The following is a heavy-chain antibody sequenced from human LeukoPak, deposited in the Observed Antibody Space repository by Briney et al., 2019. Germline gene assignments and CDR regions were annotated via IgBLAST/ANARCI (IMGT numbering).Heavy chain of an antibody. J-gene: IGHJ4*02. Sequence: ASVKVSCKASGYTFTGYYMHWVRQAPGQGLEWMGWINPNSGGTNYAQKFQGRVTMTRVTSISTAYVELSRLRSDDTAVYYCARDSLGTIFGVVIGFDYWGQGTLVTVSS. V-gene: IGHV1-2*02. CDR1: GYTFTGYY. CDR2: INPNSGGT. CDR3: ARDSLGTIFGVVIGFDY. D-gene: IGHD3-3*01.